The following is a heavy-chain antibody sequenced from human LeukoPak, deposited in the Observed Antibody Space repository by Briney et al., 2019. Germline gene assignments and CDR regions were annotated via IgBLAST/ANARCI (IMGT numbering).Heavy chain of an antibody. CDR1: GYSISSGYY. V-gene: IGHV4-38-2*01. J-gene: IGHJ4*02. D-gene: IGHD6-19*01. CDR3: ATFSGWYGFDY. Sequence: SETLSLTCAVSGYSISSGYYWGWIRQPPGKGLEWIGSIYHSGSTYYNPSLKSRVTISVDTPKNQFSLKLSSVTAADTAVYYCATFSGWYGFDYWGQGTLVTVSS. CDR2: IYHSGST.